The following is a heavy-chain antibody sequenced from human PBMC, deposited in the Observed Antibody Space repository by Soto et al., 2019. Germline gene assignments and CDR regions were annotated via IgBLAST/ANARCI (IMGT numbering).Heavy chain of an antibody. CDR3: ARVRHLAWCGDYYGMDV. V-gene: IGHV1-2*04. CDR1: GYTFTGYY. CDR2: INPNSGGT. Sequence: QVQLVQSGAEVKKPGASVKVSCKAAGYTFTGYYMHWVRQAPGQGLEWMGWINPNSGGTNYAQKVQGWVTMTRDTSISTAYMELSRLRSDDTAVYYCARVRHLAWCGDYYGMDVWGQGTTVTVSS. D-gene: IGHD3-10*01. J-gene: IGHJ6*02.